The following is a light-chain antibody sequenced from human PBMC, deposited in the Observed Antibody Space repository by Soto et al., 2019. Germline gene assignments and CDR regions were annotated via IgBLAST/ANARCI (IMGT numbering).Light chain of an antibody. CDR3: QHYNSYSEA. V-gene: IGKV1-5*03. CDR1: QTISSW. J-gene: IGKJ1*01. Sequence: DIQMTQSPSTLSGSVGDRVTITCRASQTISSWLAWYQQKPGKAHKLQIYKASTLKSGVPSRFSGSGSGTEFSLTISSLQPDDFATYSCQHYNSYSEAFGQGTKVELK. CDR2: KAS.